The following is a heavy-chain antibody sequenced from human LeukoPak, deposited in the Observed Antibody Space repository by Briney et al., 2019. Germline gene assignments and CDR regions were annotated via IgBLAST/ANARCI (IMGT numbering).Heavy chain of an antibody. CDR1: GGSISSYY. J-gene: IGHJ4*02. D-gene: IGHD3-3*01. CDR2: IYYSGST. Sequence: SETLSLTCTVSGGSISSYYWSWIRQPSGKGLEWIGYIYYSGSTNYNPSLKSRVTISVDTSKNQFSLKLSSVTAADTAVYYCARHFWTPLTTTTPPVDWGQGTLVTVSS. CDR3: ARHFWTPLTTTTPPVD. V-gene: IGHV4-59*08.